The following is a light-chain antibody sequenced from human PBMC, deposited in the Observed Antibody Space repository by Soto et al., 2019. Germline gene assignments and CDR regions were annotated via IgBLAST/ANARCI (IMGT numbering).Light chain of an antibody. J-gene: IGKJ1*01. CDR2: GAS. CDR1: QSVSSSY. Sequence: EIVLTQSPGTLSLSPGERATLSCRASQSVSSSYLAWYQQKPGQAPRLLIYGASSRATGIPDRFSGSGSGTDFTLTISRLEPEDFAIYYCQQRYNWPLTFGQGTKVDIK. V-gene: IGKV3D-20*02. CDR3: QQRYNWPLT.